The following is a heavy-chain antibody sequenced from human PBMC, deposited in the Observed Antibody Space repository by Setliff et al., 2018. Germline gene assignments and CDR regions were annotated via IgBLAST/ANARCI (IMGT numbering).Heavy chain of an antibody. Sequence: PSETLSLTCTVSGGSISSSSYYWGWIRQPPGKGLEWIGSIYYSGSTYYNPSLKSRVTISVDTSKNQFSLKLSSVTAADTAVYYCARSVVVIAYDAFDIWGQGTMVTVS. CDR2: IYYSGST. V-gene: IGHV4-39*01. CDR1: GGSISSSSYY. D-gene: IGHD2-21*01. J-gene: IGHJ3*02. CDR3: ARSVVVIAYDAFDI.